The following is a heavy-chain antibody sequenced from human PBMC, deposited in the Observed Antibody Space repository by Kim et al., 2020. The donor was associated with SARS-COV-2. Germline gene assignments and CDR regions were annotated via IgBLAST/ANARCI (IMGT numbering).Heavy chain of an antibody. Sequence: ASVKVSCKASGYTFTSYAMHWVRQAPGQRLEWMGWINAGNGNTKYSQKFQGRVTITRDTSASTAYMELSSLRSEDTAVYYCASSSGSYSYNYYFDYWGQGTLVTVSS. CDR3: ASSSGSYSYNYYFDY. D-gene: IGHD1-26*01. CDR2: INAGNGNT. J-gene: IGHJ4*02. CDR1: GYTFTSYA. V-gene: IGHV1-3*01.